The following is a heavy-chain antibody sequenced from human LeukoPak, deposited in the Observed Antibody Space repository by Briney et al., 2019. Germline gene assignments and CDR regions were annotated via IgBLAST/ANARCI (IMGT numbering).Heavy chain of an antibody. CDR1: GFTFSSYA. Sequence: GGSLRLSCAASGFTFSSYAMSWVRQAPGKGLEWVSAISGSGGSTYYADSVKGRFTISRDNSKNTLYLQMNSLRAEDTAVYYCAKGKYSSSSWSFDYWGQGTLGTVSA. CDR2: ISGSGGST. CDR3: AKGKYSSSSWSFDY. V-gene: IGHV3-23*01. D-gene: IGHD6-6*01. J-gene: IGHJ4*02.